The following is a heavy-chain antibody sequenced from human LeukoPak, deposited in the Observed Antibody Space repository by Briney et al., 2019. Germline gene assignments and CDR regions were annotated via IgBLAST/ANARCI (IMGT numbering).Heavy chain of an antibody. CDR3: ARGGGGNGGGDY. CDR1: GGSFSGYY. V-gene: IGHV4-34*01. D-gene: IGHD2-15*01. Sequence: SETLSLTCAVYGGSFSGYYWSWIRQPPGKGLEGIGEINHSGSTNYNPSLKSRVTISVDTSKNQFSLKLSSVTAADTAVYYCARGGGGNGGGDYWGQGTLVTVSS. J-gene: IGHJ4*02. CDR2: INHSGST.